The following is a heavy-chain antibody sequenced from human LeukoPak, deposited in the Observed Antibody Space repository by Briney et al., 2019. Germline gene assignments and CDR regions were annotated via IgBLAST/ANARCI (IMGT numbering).Heavy chain of an antibody. CDR3: ARDSPCTNGVCYGGYYYMDV. CDR1: GFTFDDYG. D-gene: IGHD2-8*01. CDR2: INWNGGST. Sequence: WPGGSLRLSCAASGFTFDDYGMSWVRQAPGKGLEWVSGINWNGGSTGYADSVKGRFTISRDNAKNSLYLQMNSLRAEDTALYYCARDSPCTNGVCYGGYYYMDVWGKGTTVTVSS. J-gene: IGHJ6*03. V-gene: IGHV3-20*04.